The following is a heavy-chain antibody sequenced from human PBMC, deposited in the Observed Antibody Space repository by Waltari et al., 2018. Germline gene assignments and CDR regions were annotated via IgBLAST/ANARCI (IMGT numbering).Heavy chain of an antibody. V-gene: IGHV3-23*01. D-gene: IGHD4-4*01. CDR3: AKDVTRYYYYGMDV. CDR2: ISGSGGST. J-gene: IGHJ6*02. CDR1: GFPFSSSA. Sequence: EVQLLESGGGLVQPGGSLRLSCAASGFPFSSSAMSWFRPAPGEGLEWVPAISGSGGSTYYADSVKGRFTISRDNSKNTLYLQMNSLRAEDTAVYYCAKDVTRYYYYGMDVWGQGTTVTVSS.